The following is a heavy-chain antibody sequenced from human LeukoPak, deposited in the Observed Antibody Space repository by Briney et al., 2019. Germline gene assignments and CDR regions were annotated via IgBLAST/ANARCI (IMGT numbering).Heavy chain of an antibody. Sequence: GGSLRLSCAASGFTFSSYVMSWVRQAPGKGLEWVSAISGSGGSTYYADSVKGRFTISRDNSKNTLYLQMNSLRAEDTAVYYCAKDKSSWYSAAYFDYWGQGTLVTVSS. D-gene: IGHD6-13*01. CDR3: AKDKSSWYSAAYFDY. CDR2: ISGSGGST. V-gene: IGHV3-23*01. J-gene: IGHJ4*02. CDR1: GFTFSSYV.